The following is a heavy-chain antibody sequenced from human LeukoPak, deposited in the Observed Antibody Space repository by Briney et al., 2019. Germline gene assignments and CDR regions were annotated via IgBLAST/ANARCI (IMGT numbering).Heavy chain of an antibody. CDR1: GGSIGSYY. CDR3: ARDGRGWPRPSYSSGSSLDY. CDR2: IYYSGST. J-gene: IGHJ4*02. D-gene: IGHD6-19*01. Sequence: SETLSLTCTVSGGSIGSYYWSWIRQPPGKGLEWIGYIYYSGSTNYNPSLKSRVTISVDASKNQFSLKLSSVTAADTAVYYCARDGRGWPRPSYSSGSSLDYWGQGTLVTVSS. V-gene: IGHV4-59*12.